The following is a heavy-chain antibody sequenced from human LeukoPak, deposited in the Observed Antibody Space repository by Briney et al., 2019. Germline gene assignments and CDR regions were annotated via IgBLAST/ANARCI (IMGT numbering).Heavy chain of an antibody. D-gene: IGHD5-18*01. J-gene: IGHJ4*02. V-gene: IGHV3-23*01. Sequence: PGGSLRLSRAASGFTFSSYAMSWVRQAPGKGLEWVSAISGSGGSTYYADSVKGRFTISRDNSKNTLYLQMNSLRAEDTAVYYCAKVGSVQLWFFDYWGQGTLVTVSS. CDR1: GFTFSSYA. CDR3: AKVGSVQLWFFDY. CDR2: ISGSGGST.